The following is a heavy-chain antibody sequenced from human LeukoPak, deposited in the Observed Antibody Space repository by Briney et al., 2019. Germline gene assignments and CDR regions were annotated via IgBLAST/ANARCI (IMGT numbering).Heavy chain of an antibody. CDR3: ARTIAVSHFDY. D-gene: IGHD6-19*01. CDR1: GGSISSDY. J-gene: IGHJ4*02. Sequence: PSETLSLTCTVFGGSISSDYWSWIRQPPGKGLEWIAYIYSSGSTNYNPSLKSRVTITVDTSKNQFSLILSSVTAADTAVYYCARTIAVSHFDYWGQGILVTVSS. CDR2: IYSSGST. V-gene: IGHV4-59*08.